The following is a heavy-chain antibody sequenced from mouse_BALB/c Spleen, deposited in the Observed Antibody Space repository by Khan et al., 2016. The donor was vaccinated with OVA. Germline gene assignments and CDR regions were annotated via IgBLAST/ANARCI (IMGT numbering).Heavy chain of an antibody. D-gene: IGHD2-1*01. J-gene: IGHJ1*01. CDR3: ARNGNYWSFDG. V-gene: IGHV9-3-1*01. CDR1: GYTFTNYG. CDR2: INTYTGEP. Sequence: QIQLVQSGPELKKPGETVKISCKASGYTFTNYGMKWVKQAPGKGLKWMGWINTYTGEPTYDADFKGRFAFSFETSASTAYLQINNHKNEDTATYSSARNGNYWSFDGWGAGTTVTVSS.